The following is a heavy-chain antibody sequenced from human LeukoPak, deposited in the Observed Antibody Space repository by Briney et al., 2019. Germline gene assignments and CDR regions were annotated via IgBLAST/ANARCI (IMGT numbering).Heavy chain of an antibody. Sequence: PGGSLRLSCAASGFTFSDYYMSWIRQAPGKGLEWVSYISSSGSTIYYADSVKGRFTISRDNSKNTLYLQMNSLRAEDTAVYYCARDSGIAAAPLFDYWGQGTLVTVSS. J-gene: IGHJ4*02. CDR1: GFTFSDYY. CDR2: ISSSGSTI. V-gene: IGHV3-11*04. CDR3: ARDSGIAAAPLFDY. D-gene: IGHD6-13*01.